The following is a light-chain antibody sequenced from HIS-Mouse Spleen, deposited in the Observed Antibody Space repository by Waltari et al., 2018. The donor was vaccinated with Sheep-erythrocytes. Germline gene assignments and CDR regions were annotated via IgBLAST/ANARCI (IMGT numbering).Light chain of an antibody. V-gene: IGLV2-11*01. CDR2: DVS. Sequence: QSSLTQPRPVSGSSGQSGTISCPGTSSDVGCYNFVSWYQQHPGKAPKLMIYDVSKRPSGVPDRFSGSKSGNTASLTISGLQAEDEADYYCCSYAGSYTFVFGTGTKVTVL. CDR3: CSYAGSYTFV. CDR1: SSDVGCYNF. J-gene: IGLJ1*01.